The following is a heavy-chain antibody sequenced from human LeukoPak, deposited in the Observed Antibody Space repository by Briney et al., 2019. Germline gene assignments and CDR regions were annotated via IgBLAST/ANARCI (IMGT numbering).Heavy chain of an antibody. CDR2: IIPILGIA. V-gene: IGHV1-69*04. CDR3: ARARQRSGYDHSFDY. D-gene: IGHD5-12*01. J-gene: IGHJ4*02. CDR1: GGTFSSYA. Sequence: GSSVKVSCKASGGTFSSYAISWVRQAPGQGLEWMGRIIPILGIANYAQKFQGRVTITADKSTSTAYMELSSLRSEDTAVYYCARARQRSGYDHSFDYWGQGTLVTVSS.